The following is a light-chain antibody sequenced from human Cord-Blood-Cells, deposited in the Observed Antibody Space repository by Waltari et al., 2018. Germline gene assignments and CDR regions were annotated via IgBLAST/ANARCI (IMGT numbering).Light chain of an antibody. CDR3: CSYAGSYTYV. J-gene: IGLJ1*01. Sequence: QSALTQPRSVSGSPGQSVTISCTGTSSDVGGYNYVSWYQQHPGQAPTLMIYDVSKVPSGVPDRFSGSKSGNTASLTISGLQAEDEADYYCCSYAGSYTYVFGTGTKVTVL. CDR1: SSDVGGYNY. V-gene: IGLV2-11*01. CDR2: DVS.